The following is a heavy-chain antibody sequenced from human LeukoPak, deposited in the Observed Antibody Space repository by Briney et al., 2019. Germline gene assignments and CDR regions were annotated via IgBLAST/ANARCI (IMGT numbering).Heavy chain of an antibody. V-gene: IGHV1-46*01. CDR3: ARQPTDNRPRLYFDY. Sequence: ASVKVSCKASGYTFTSYYMHWVRQAPGQGLEWMGIINPSGGSTSYAQKFQGRVTMTRDMSTSTVYMELSSLRSEDTAVYYCARQPTDNRPRLYFDYWGQGTLVTVSS. CDR1: GYTFTSYY. CDR2: INPSGGST. J-gene: IGHJ4*02. D-gene: IGHD2-15*01.